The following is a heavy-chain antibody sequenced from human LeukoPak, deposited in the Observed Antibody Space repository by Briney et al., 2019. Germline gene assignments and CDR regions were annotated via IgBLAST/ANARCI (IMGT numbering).Heavy chain of an antibody. D-gene: IGHD3-22*01. J-gene: IGHJ5*02. CDR3: ARDGSSGYYYSSLYNWFDP. V-gene: IGHV4-34*01. CDR1: GGSFSDYY. CDR2: ITHSGST. Sequence: SETLSLTCAVYGGSFSDYYWTWIRQFSGKGLEWIGEITHSGSTNYNPSLKSRVTISVDKSKNQFSLKLSSVTAADTAVYYCARDGSSGYYYSSLYNWFDPWGQGTLVTVSS.